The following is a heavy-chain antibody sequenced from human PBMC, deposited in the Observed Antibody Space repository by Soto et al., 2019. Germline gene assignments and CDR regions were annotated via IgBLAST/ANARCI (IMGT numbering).Heavy chain of an antibody. CDR3: AKDISLGELSAPDH. Sequence: VQLVESGGGLVQPGRSLRLSCVASGFTFDDYGMNWVRQAPVKGLEWVSGMGWNGGSIAYAVSVKGRFTLSRDNAKNTLDLQMNCLTPEDTALYYCAKDISLGELSAPDHWGQGTLVTVSS. D-gene: IGHD3-16*02. CDR2: MGWNGGSI. CDR1: GFTFDDYG. V-gene: IGHV3-9*01. J-gene: IGHJ4*02.